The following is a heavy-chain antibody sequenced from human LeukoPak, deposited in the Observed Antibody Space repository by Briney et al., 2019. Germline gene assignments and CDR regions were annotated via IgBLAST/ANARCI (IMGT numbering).Heavy chain of an antibody. D-gene: IGHD2-15*01. CDR2: ISYDGSNK. J-gene: IGHJ5*02. Sequence: GGSLRLSCAASGFTFSSYAMHWVRQAPGKGLEWVAVISYDGSNKYYADSVKGRFTISRDNSKNTLYLQTNSLRAEDTAVYYCAREMVVVAATFLVGWFDPWGQGTLVTVSS. CDR3: AREMVVVAATFLVGWFDP. CDR1: GFTFSSYA. V-gene: IGHV3-30-3*01.